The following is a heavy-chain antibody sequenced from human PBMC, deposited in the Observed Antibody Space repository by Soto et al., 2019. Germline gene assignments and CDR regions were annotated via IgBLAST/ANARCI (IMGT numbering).Heavy chain of an antibody. CDR1: GGSISSYY. Sequence: PSETLSLTCTVSGGSISSYYWSWTRQPPGKGLEWIGYFYYSGSTNYNPSLKSRVTISVDTSKNQFSLKLSSVTAADTAVYYCARHDAYYDYIWGTYRLEPFDYWGQGTLVTVSS. D-gene: IGHD3-16*02. J-gene: IGHJ4*02. CDR3: ARHDAYYDYIWGTYRLEPFDY. CDR2: FYYSGST. V-gene: IGHV4-59*08.